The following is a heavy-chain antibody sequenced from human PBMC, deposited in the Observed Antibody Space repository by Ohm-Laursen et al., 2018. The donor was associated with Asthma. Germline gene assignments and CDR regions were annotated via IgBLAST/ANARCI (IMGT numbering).Heavy chain of an antibody. CDR3: AREGAATTYTSGYYYGMDV. V-gene: IGHV1-69*01. CDR1: GGTFSSYA. D-gene: IGHD5-24*01. CDR2: IIPIFGTA. J-gene: IGHJ6*02. Sequence: GSSVKVSCKASGGTFSSYAISWVRQAPGQGLEWMGGIIPIFGTANYAQKFQGRVTITADESTSTAYMELSSLRSEDTAVYYCAREGAATTYTSGYYYGMDVWGQGTTVTVSS.